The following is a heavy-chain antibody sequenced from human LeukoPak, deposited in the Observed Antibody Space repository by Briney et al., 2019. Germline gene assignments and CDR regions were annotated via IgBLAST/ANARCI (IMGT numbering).Heavy chain of an antibody. Sequence: PGGSLRLSCAASGFTFSSYWMSWVRQAPGKGLEWVANIKQDGSEKYYVDSVKGRFTISRDNAKNSLCLQMNSLRAEDTAVYYCARDQGSSWGPYYFDYWGQGTLVTVSS. CDR1: GFTFSSYW. D-gene: IGHD6-6*01. CDR2: IKQDGSEK. J-gene: IGHJ4*02. CDR3: ARDQGSSWGPYYFDY. V-gene: IGHV3-7*01.